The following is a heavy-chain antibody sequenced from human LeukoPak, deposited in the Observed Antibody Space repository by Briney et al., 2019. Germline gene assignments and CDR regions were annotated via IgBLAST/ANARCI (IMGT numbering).Heavy chain of an antibody. Sequence: PGRSLRLSCAASGFTFSSYAMHWVRQAPGKGLEWVAVISYDGSNNYYADSVKGRFTISRDNSKDTLYLQMNSLRAEDTAVYYCAKGGYCSSTNCYYYGMDVWGQGTTVIVSS. J-gene: IGHJ6*02. V-gene: IGHV3-30*18. CDR3: AKGGYCSSTNCYYYGMDV. CDR1: GFTFSSYA. D-gene: IGHD2-2*01. CDR2: ISYDGSNN.